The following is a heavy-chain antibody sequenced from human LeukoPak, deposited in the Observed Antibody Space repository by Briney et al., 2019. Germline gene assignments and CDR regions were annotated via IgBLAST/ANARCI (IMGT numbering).Heavy chain of an antibody. CDR2: INAGNGNT. CDR1: GYTFTSYA. Sequence: ASVKASCKASGYTFTSYAMHWVRQAPGQRLEWMGWINAGNGNTKYSQKFQGRVTITRDTSASTAYMELSSLRSEDTAVYYCARGRVFYGSGSYPDYWGQGTLVTVSS. V-gene: IGHV1-3*01. D-gene: IGHD3-10*01. J-gene: IGHJ4*02. CDR3: ARGRVFYGSGSYPDY.